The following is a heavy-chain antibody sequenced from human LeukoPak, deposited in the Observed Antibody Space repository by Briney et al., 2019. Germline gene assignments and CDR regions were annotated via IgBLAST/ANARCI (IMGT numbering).Heavy chain of an antibody. CDR1: GYTFTSYG. D-gene: IGHD6-6*01. J-gene: IGHJ4*02. V-gene: IGHV1-18*01. Sequence: ASVKVSCKASGYTFTSYGISWVRQAPGQGLEWMGWINAYNGNTNYAQKLQGRVTMTTDTSTSTAYMELRSLRSDDTAVYYCAREPTDEAPQEGSFDYWGQGTLVTVSS. CDR2: INAYNGNT. CDR3: AREPTDEAPQEGSFDY.